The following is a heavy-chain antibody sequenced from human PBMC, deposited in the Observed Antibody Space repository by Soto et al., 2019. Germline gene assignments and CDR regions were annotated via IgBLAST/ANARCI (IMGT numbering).Heavy chain of an antibody. D-gene: IGHD3-3*01. CDR2: ISGSGDAT. V-gene: IGHV3-23*01. J-gene: IGHJ5*02. Sequence: EVQLLESGGGLVQPGGSLRLSCVASGFTFSDYGMSWVRQAPEKGLEWLSGISGSGDATYYVDSVKGRFTISRDNSRNTLYLQMSGLRVEDSAIYYCAKDQKTMYDLNWFDPWGQGTLVTVSS. CDR1: GFTFSDYG. CDR3: AKDQKTMYDLNWFDP.